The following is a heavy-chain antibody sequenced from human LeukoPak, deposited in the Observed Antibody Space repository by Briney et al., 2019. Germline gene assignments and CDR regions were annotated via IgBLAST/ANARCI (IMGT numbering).Heavy chain of an antibody. J-gene: IGHJ5*02. D-gene: IGHD6-19*01. CDR2: IYSGGST. CDR1: GFTVSTNY. CDR3: ARGADTGYSSDS. Sequence: GGSLRLSCAASGFTVSTNYMSWVRQAPGKGLEWVSVIYSGGSTHYADSVKGRFTISRDNSKNTLYLQMNSLRAEDTAVYYCARGADTGYSSDSWGQGTLVTVSS. V-gene: IGHV3-66*01.